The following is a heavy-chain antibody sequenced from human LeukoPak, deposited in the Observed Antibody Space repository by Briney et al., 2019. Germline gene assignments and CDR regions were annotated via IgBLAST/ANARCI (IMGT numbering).Heavy chain of an antibody. CDR2: ISSSSSTI. J-gene: IGHJ3*02. Sequence: GGSLRLSCAASGFTFSSYWMSWVRQAPGKGLEWVSYISSSSSTIYYADSVKGRFTISRDNAKNSLYLQMNSLRAEDTAVYYCASQRDSSGYYTMGFAFDIWGQGTMVTVSS. D-gene: IGHD3-22*01. CDR3: ASQRDSSGYYTMGFAFDI. V-gene: IGHV3-48*01. CDR1: GFTFSSYW.